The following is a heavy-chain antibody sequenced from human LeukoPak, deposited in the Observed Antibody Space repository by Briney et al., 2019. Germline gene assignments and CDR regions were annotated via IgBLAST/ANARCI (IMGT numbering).Heavy chain of an antibody. CDR3: ANVDGGRYSNFDY. V-gene: IGHV3-23*01. D-gene: IGHD1-26*01. CDR1: GFTFSNSA. CDR2: ISGSGGST. J-gene: IGHJ4*02. Sequence: GGSLRLSCAASGFTFSNSAMIWVRQAPGKGLEWFSAISGSGGSTYYADSVKGRFTIYRDNSKNTLYLQMNSLRAEDTAVYYCANVDGGRYSNFDYWGQGTLVTVSS.